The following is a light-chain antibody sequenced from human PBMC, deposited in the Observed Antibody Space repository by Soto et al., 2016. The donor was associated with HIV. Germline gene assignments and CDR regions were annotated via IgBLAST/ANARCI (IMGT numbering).Light chain of an antibody. V-gene: IGLV3-21*02. CDR2: DDS. CDR3: QVWDSDIHHVI. Sequence: SYQLTQPPSVSVAPGETARITCEGNNIGTKSVQWYQQKPGQAPVLVVYDDSDRPSGIPERFSGSNSGNTATLTISRVEAGDEADYYCQVWDSDIHHVIFGGGTKLTVL. J-gene: IGLJ2*01. CDR1: NIGTKS.